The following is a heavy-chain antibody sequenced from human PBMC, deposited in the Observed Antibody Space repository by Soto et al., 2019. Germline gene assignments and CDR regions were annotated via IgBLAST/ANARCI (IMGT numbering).Heavy chain of an antibody. CDR3: TTDLEMATTAPWNFDY. CDR2: IKSKTDGGTT. Sequence: GSLRLSCAASGFTFSNAWMSWVRQAPGKGLEWVGRIKSKTDGGTTDYAAPVKGRFTISRDDSKNTLYLQMNSLKTEDTAVYYCTTDLEMATTAPWNFDYWGQGTLVTVSS. CDR1: GFTFSNAW. J-gene: IGHJ4*02. V-gene: IGHV3-15*01. D-gene: IGHD5-12*01.